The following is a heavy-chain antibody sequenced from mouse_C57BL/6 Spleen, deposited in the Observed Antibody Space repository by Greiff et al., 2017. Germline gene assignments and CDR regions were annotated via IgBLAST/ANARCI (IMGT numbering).Heavy chain of an antibody. CDR3: ARGGLGYFGSAWFAY. D-gene: IGHD1-1*01. Sequence: VQLQQPGAELVRPGSSVKLSCKASGYTFTSYWMDWVKQRPGQGLEWIGNIYPSDSETHYKQKFKDKATLTVDKSSSTAYMQLSSLISEDAAVYYCARGGLGYFGSAWFAYWGQGTLVTVSA. CDR2: IYPSDSET. CDR1: GYTFTSYW. V-gene: IGHV1-61*01. J-gene: IGHJ3*01.